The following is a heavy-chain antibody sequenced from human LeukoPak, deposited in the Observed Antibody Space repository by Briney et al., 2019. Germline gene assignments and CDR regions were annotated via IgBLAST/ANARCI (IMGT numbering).Heavy chain of an antibody. CDR3: ARGPRWLQDYFNY. V-gene: IGHV4-39*07. D-gene: IGHD5-24*01. Sequence: SETLSLTCTVSGGSISSSTFYWGWIRQPPGKGLEWIGSIYYSGSTYYNPSLKSRVSISVDTSKNQFSLKLTSVTAADTAVYYCARGPRWLQDYFNYWGQGTLVTVSS. CDR2: IYYSGST. J-gene: IGHJ4*02. CDR1: GGSISSSTFY.